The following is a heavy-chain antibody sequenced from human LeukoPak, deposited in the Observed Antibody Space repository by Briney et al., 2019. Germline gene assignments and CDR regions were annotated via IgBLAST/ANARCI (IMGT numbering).Heavy chain of an antibody. D-gene: IGHD4-11*01. J-gene: IGHJ4*02. CDR1: GYTFRGNY. CDR2: IDANNGDT. Sequence: GASVKISCKASGYTFRGNYIHWLRQAPGQGLEGMGWIDANNGDTKYAQKFQGRVTMSRDTYISTAYMDLSSLSPDDAAVYYCARDPSSVTLYFFDYWGQGTLVTVSS. CDR3: ARDPSSVTLYFFDY. V-gene: IGHV1-2*02.